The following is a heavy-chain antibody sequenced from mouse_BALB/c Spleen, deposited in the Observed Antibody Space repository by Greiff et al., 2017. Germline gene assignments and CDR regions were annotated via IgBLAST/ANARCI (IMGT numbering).Heavy chain of an antibody. CDR1: GYSITSDYA. J-gene: IGHJ4*01. CDR2: ISYSGST. Sequence: DVKLQESGPGLVKPSQSLSLTCTVTGYSITSDYAWNWIRQFPGNKLEWMGYISYSGSTSYNPSLKSRISITRDTSKNQFFLQLNSVTTEDTATYYSARFFNAMDYWGQGTSVTVSS. V-gene: IGHV3-2*02. CDR3: ARFFNAMDY.